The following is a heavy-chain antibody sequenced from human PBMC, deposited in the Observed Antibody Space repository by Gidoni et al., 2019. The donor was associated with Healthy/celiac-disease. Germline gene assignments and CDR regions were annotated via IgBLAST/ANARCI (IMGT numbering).Heavy chain of an antibody. D-gene: IGHD2-15*01. V-gene: IGHV5-51*01. Sequence: IGWVRQMPGKGLEWMGIIYPGDSDTRYSPSFQGQVTISADKSISTAYLQWSSLKASDTAMYYCARLRYGGNPSPYYFDYWGQGTLVTVSS. CDR2: IYPGDSDT. CDR3: ARLRYGGNPSPYYFDY. J-gene: IGHJ4*02.